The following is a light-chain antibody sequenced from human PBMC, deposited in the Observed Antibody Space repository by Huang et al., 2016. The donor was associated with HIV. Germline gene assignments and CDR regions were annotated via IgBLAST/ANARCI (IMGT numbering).Light chain of an antibody. J-gene: IGKJ3*01. V-gene: IGKV4-1*01. Sequence: DIVMTQSPDSLAVSLGERATINCKSSQSVLYSSNNKNYLAWYQQKPGQPHKLLIYWASTRESGVPDRFSGSGSGTDFTLTISSLQAEDVAVYYCQQYYSTPPTFGPGTKVDIK. CDR1: QSVLYSSNNKNY. CDR2: WAS. CDR3: QQYYSTPPT.